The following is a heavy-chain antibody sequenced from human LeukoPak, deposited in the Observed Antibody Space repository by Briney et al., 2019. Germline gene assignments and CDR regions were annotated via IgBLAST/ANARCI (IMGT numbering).Heavy chain of an antibody. Sequence: GGSLRLSCAASGFTVSSNYTNWVRQAPGKGLEWVSVIDSGDRTYYADSVKGRFTISRDNSKNTLYLQMNSLRAEDTAVYYCVKDPRRKGLVGYSYGPIDYWGQGTLVTVSS. J-gene: IGHJ4*02. CDR2: IDSGDRT. CDR3: VKDPRRKGLVGYSYGPIDY. V-gene: IGHV3-66*01. CDR1: GFTVSSNY. D-gene: IGHD5-18*01.